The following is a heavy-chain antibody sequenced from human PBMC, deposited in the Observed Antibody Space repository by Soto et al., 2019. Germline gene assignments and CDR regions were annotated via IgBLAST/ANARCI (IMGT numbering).Heavy chain of an antibody. V-gene: IGHV3-23*01. J-gene: IGHJ5*02. CDR3: VKNSGWFNT. D-gene: IGHD3-10*01. Sequence: HPGGSLRLSCAASGFTFGTTDMSWVRQAPGEGLEWVSTIDGSGGITYYADSVKGRFTISRDNSRNTVYLRMNSLRGDDTALYYCVKNSGWFNTWGQGALVTVSS. CDR1: GFTFGTTD. CDR2: IDGSGGIT.